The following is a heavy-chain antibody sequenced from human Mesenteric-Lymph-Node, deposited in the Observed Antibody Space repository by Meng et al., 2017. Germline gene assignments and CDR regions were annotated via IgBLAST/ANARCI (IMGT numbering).Heavy chain of an antibody. D-gene: IGHD3-10*01. CDR3: ASRPKRMVRGEFDY. J-gene: IGHJ4*02. CDR2: IIPIFGTA. CDR1: GYTFTSYD. V-gene: IGHV1-69*13. Sequence: SVKVSCKASGYTFTSYDINWVRQATGQGLEWMGGIIPIFGTANYAQKFQGRVTITADESTSTAYMELSSLRSEDTAVYYCASRPKRMVRGEFDYWGQGTLVTSPQ.